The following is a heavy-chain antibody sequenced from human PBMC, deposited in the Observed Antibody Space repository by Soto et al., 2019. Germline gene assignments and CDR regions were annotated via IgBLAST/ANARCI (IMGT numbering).Heavy chain of an antibody. CDR2: VDTGNGNT. Sequence: ASVKVSCKPSGYTFTDYAIHWVRQAPGQSFEWMGWVDTGNGNTQYSQSFQDRLTITRDTFAKTAAMDLNSLNSEDTAVYYCARDAKWDPRGVEAQLGDYFDHWGRGTLVTVSS. CDR3: ARDAKWDPRGVEAQLGDYFDH. CDR1: GYTFTDYA. V-gene: IGHV1-3*04. D-gene: IGHD1-26*01. J-gene: IGHJ4*02.